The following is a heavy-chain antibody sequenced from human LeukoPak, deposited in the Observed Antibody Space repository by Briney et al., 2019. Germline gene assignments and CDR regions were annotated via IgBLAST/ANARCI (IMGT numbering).Heavy chain of an antibody. CDR3: GELRCTAVPAPIAD. J-gene: IGHJ1*01. CDR1: GLTFTGYS. CDR2: ISSGSDNI. V-gene: IGHV3-21*04. Sequence: GGSLRLSCAASGLTFTGYSMNWVCHAPGKGLEGVSSISSGSDNIYYADSVKGRFTISRDNSKNTLYLQMNSLGAADTAVYYGGELRCTAVPAPIADWGQASLVTVSS. D-gene: IGHD2-2*01.